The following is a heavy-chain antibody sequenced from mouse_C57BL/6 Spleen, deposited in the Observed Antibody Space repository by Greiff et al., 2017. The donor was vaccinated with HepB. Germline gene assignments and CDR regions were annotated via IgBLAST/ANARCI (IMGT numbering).Heavy chain of an antibody. D-gene: IGHD4-1*01. CDR1: GYTFTDYY. V-gene: IGHV1-26*01. CDR3: ARSANWEMIY. J-gene: IGHJ3*01. CDR2: INPNNGGT. Sequence: VQLQQSGPELVKPGASVKISCKASGYTFTDYYMNWVKQSHGKSLEWIGDINPNNGGTSYNQKFKGKATLTVDKSSSTAYMELRSLTSEDSAVYYCARSANWEMIYWGQGTLVTVSA.